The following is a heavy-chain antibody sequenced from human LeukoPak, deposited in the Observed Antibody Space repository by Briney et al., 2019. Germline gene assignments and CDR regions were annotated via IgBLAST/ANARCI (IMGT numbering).Heavy chain of an antibody. CDR1: GFTFRNLH. CDR2: IRSSGNYK. Sequence: PWGSLRLSCAASGFTFRNLHMNWVRQAPGKGLEWVSSIRSSGNYKYYADSVKGRFTISRDNAKNSLYLQLNSLRVDDTAVYYCARNLYNSASPPDYWGQGTLVTVSS. V-gene: IGHV3-21*01. J-gene: IGHJ4*02. D-gene: IGHD6-19*01. CDR3: ARNLYNSASPPDY.